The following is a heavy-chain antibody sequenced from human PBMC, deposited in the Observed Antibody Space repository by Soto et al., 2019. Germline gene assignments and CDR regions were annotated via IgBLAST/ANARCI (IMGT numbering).Heavy chain of an antibody. D-gene: IGHD3-22*01. Sequence: QGQLVQSGAEVKKPGSSVKFSCKASVGTFSSYAITWVRHAPGQVLEWMGGIIPIFGTANYAQNWQGNVTISEDESTKTSEHELTSLRCEDTVVYYCASPNYFDRTERDYWGQGNLVNVSS. J-gene: IGHJ4*02. CDR2: IIPIFGTA. V-gene: IGHV1-69*01. CDR1: VGTFSSYA. CDR3: ASPNYFDRTERDY.